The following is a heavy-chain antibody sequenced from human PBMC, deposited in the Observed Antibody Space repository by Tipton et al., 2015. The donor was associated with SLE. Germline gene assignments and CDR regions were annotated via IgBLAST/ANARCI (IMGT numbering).Heavy chain of an antibody. Sequence: QLVQSGVEVKKPGESLKISCKGSGYSFTTYWIGWVRQVPGKGLEWMGIIYPGDSETTYSPSFEGQVTISVDKSISTAYLQWSSLKASDSAMYYCARVDSSGWYDAFDIWGQGTKVTVSS. V-gene: IGHV5-51*03. CDR3: ARVDSSGWYDAFDI. CDR1: GYSFTTYW. CDR2: IYPGDSET. J-gene: IGHJ3*02. D-gene: IGHD6-19*01.